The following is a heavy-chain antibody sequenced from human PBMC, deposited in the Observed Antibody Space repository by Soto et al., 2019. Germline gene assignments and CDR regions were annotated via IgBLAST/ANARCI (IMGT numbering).Heavy chain of an antibody. J-gene: IGHJ6*03. D-gene: IGHD2-15*01. Sequence: EVQLVESGGGLVQPGGSLRLSCAASGFTFSTYSMNWVRQAPGKGLEWVSYISTTGSTIYYADSVEGRFTISRDNAKNSLYLQMTSLRAEDTAVYYCARYKGYCSGGSCYYYYYMDVWGKGTTVTVSS. V-gene: IGHV3-48*01. CDR1: GFTFSTYS. CDR3: ARYKGYCSGGSCYYYYYMDV. CDR2: ISTTGSTI.